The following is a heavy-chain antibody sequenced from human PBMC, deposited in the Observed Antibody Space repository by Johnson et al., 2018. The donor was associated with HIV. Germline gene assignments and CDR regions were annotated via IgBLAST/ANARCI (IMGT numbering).Heavy chain of an antibody. CDR2: ISYDGSNK. J-gene: IGHJ3*02. Sequence: QVQLVESGGGVVQPGRSLRLSCAASGFTFSSYAMHWVRQAPGNGLEWVAVISYDGSNKYYADSAKGRFTISRDNSKNTLYLQMNSLRAEDTAVYYCARQAKLLNNWNVFGYHAFDIWGQGTMVTVSS. CDR3: ARQAKLLNNWNVFGYHAFDI. CDR1: GFTFSSYA. V-gene: IGHV3-30-3*01. D-gene: IGHD1-20*01.